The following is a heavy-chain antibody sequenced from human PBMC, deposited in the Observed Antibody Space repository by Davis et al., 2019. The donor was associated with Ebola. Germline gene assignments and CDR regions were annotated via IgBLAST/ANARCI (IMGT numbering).Heavy chain of an antibody. CDR1: GFTFSRSG. J-gene: IGHJ6*02. V-gene: IGHV3-23*01. CDR3: AKVIDSSAWYGYALDA. CDR2: ISGSGGIR. Sequence: PGGSLRLSCAASGFTFSRSGMSWVRQAPGKGLEWVSSISGSGGIRYYADSVRGRLTISRDNSNKTLFLQMNSLRAEDTAVYYCAKVIDSSAWYGYALDAWGQGTTVTVSS. D-gene: IGHD6-19*01.